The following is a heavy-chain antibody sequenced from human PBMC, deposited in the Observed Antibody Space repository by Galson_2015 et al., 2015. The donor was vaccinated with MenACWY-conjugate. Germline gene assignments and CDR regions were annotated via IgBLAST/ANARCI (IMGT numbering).Heavy chain of an antibody. Sequence: SLRLSCAASGFTFSAYAMHWVRQAPGKGLEWVAVISYDGTRKFYADSVKGRFTISRDNSKNTLYLQMNSLRVEDTAIYYCARHVKVWVVVVSPPDSWGQGTLVTVSS. D-gene: IGHD2-2*01. J-gene: IGHJ4*02. CDR3: ARHVKVWVVVVSPPDS. CDR2: ISYDGTRK. CDR1: GFTFSAYA. V-gene: IGHV3-30-3*01.